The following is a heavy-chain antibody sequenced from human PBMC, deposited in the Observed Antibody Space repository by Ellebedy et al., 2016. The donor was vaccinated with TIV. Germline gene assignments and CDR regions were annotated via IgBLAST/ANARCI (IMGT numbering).Heavy chain of an antibody. V-gene: IGHV3-30*03. CDR1: GFMFNTYA. J-gene: IGHJ4*02. CDR3: ARKTDTGTTRDY. D-gene: IGHD1-1*01. Sequence: GESLKISCAASGFMFNTYAMHWVRQAPGKGLEWVAIISYDSGNKFYTDSVKGRFTVSRDNAKNTLYLHLNGLRVEDTAMYYCARKTDTGTTRDYWGQGTPVTVSS. CDR2: ISYDSGNK.